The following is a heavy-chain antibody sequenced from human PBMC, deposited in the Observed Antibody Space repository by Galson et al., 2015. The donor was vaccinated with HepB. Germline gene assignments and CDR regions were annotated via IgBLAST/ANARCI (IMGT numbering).Heavy chain of an antibody. CDR2: ITTSSSYI. D-gene: IGHD2-2*01. V-gene: IGHV3-21*06. CDR1: GFTFSAYD. Sequence: SLRLSCAASGFTFSAYDMYWVRQAPGKGLEWVSSITTSSSYIYYADSMRGRFTISRDNAKNSLFLQMDSLRAEDTAVYYCAKAGCSGAGCYLRYSWIDSWAREPWSPSPQ. J-gene: IGHJ5*01. CDR3: AKAGCSGAGCYLRYSWIDS.